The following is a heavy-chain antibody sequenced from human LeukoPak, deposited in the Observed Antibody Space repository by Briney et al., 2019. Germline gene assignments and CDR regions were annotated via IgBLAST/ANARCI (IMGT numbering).Heavy chain of an antibody. J-gene: IGHJ6*03. Sequence: GGSLRLSCATSGFTLSDHYMDWVRQAPGKGLEWVGRSRNKANSYTTEYAASVKDRFTISRDDSKNTLYLQMNSLKTEDTAVYYCARSSSTEVVTSDTRYYYYYYMDVWGKGATVTVSS. D-gene: IGHD2-2*01. CDR2: SRNKANSYTT. V-gene: IGHV3-72*01. CDR1: GFTLSDHY. CDR3: ARSSSTEVVTSDTRYYYYYYMDV.